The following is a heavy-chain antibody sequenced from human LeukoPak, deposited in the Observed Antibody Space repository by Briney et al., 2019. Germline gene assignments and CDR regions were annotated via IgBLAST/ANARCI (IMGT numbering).Heavy chain of an antibody. CDR2: IYYSGST. J-gene: IGHJ4*02. CDR1: GGSISSGDYY. D-gene: IGHD3-22*01. CDR3: ARIKYYYDSSGYYPLFDY. V-gene: IGHV4-30-4*08. Sequence: PSETLSLTCTVSGGSISSGDYYWSWIRQPPGKSLEWIGYIYYSGSTYYNPSLKSRVTISVDTSKNQFSLKLSSVTAADTAVYYCARIKYYYDSSGYYPLFDYWGQGTLVTVSS.